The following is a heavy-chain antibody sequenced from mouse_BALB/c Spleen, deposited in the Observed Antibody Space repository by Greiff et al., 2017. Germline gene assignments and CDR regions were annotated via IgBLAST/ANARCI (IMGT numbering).Heavy chain of an antibody. Sequence: VQLKESGPGLVKPSQSLSLTCTVTGYSITSDYAWNWIRQFPGNKLEWMGYISYSGSTSYNPSLKSRISITRDTSKNQFFLQLNSVTTEDTATYYCAREGYEAMDYGGQGTSVTVSS. CDR3: AREGYEAMDY. CDR1: GYSITSDYA. J-gene: IGHJ4*01. D-gene: IGHD2-10*02. CDR2: ISYSGST. V-gene: IGHV3-2*02.